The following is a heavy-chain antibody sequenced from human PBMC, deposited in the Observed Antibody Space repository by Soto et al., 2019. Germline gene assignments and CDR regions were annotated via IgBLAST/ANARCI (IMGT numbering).Heavy chain of an antibody. CDR3: ARDPSPYTSGWYGIDF. Sequence: GGSLRLSCTASGFMFSAYAMLWVRQAPGKGLEWVAAMSYDGTNTYYADSVKGRFTISRDNSKNTLFLQMSSLTSDDSAVYYCARDPSPYTSGWYGIDFWGLGTLVTVSS. D-gene: IGHD6-19*01. CDR1: GFMFSAYA. J-gene: IGHJ4*01. V-gene: IGHV3-30-3*01. CDR2: MSYDGTNT.